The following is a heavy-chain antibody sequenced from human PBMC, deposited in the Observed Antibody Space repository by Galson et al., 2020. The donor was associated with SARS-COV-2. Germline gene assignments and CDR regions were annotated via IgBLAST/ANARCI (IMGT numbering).Heavy chain of an antibody. CDR1: GYSFIDYW. CDR2: IDPSDSYT. D-gene: IGHD3-10*01. CDR3: ARHHTMTRGAMDP. V-gene: IGHV5-10-1*01. Sequence: HGESLKISCKGSGYSFIDYWITWVRQMPGRGLEWIGKIDPSDSYTNYRPSFQGHVTMSVDESTSTAYLQWSSLKASDTAMYYCARHHTMTRGAMDPWGQGTLVTVSS. J-gene: IGHJ5*02.